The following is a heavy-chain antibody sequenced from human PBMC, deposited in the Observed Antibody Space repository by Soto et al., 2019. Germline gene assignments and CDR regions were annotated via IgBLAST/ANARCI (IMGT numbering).Heavy chain of an antibody. CDR3: AVVVFGVVQPPGEETFSL. J-gene: IGHJ1*01. CDR1: GFIFSDYW. Sequence: EVQLVESGGGLAQPGESLRLSCAASGFIFSDYWLSWVRQAPGKGLEWVANINQDESEKYYLDSVEGRFSVSRDNAGNSLYLEMNCLRVEDTAVYYCAVVVFGVVQPPGEETFSLWGQCTQVTLPS. V-gene: IGHV3-7*01. D-gene: IGHD3-3*01. CDR2: INQDESEK.